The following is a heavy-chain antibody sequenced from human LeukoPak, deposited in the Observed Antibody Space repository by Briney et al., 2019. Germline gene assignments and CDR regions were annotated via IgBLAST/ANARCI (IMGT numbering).Heavy chain of an antibody. CDR2: IYHSGST. V-gene: IGHV4-34*01. Sequence: SETLSLTCAVYGGSFSGYYWSWIRQPPGKGLEWIGEIYHSGSTNYNPSLKSRVTISLDTSKNQFSLKLTSVTAADTAVYYCARGRYDSGGPYFDYWGQGTLVTVSS. CDR3: ARGRYDSGGPYFDY. D-gene: IGHD3-22*01. J-gene: IGHJ4*02. CDR1: GGSFSGYY.